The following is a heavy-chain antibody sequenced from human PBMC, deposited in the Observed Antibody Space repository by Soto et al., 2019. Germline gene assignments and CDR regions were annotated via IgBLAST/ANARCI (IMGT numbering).Heavy chain of an antibody. V-gene: IGHV4-39*07. D-gene: IGHD6-19*01. Sequence: PSETLSLTCTVSGGSISSGGYYWSWIRQHPGKGLEWIGEINHSGSTNYNPSLKSRVTISVDTSKNQFSLKLSSVTAADTAVYYCARRIAQVADINYWGQGTLVTVSS. CDR2: INHSGST. CDR3: ARRIAQVADINY. CDR1: GGSISSGGYY. J-gene: IGHJ4*02.